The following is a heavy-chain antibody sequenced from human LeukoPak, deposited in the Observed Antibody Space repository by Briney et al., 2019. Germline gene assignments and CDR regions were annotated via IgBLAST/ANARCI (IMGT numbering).Heavy chain of an antibody. J-gene: IGHJ5*02. D-gene: IGHD2-15*01. CDR2: IYYSGST. V-gene: IGHV4-31*03. Sequence: SETLSLTCTVSGGSIVTSSYYWSWIRQHPGKGLEWIGYIYYSGSTYYNPSLKSRVTISVDTSKNQFSLKLSSVTAADTAVYYCARVLLGYCSGGSCYSDWFDPWGQGTLVTVSS. CDR3: ARVLLGYCSGGSCYSDWFDP. CDR1: GGSIVTSSYY.